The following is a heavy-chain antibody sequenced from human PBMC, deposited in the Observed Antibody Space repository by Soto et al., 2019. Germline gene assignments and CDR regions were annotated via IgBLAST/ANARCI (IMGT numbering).Heavy chain of an antibody. CDR3: AAVATVMVT. J-gene: IGHJ4*02. V-gene: IGHV4-59*01. D-gene: IGHD2-15*01. CDR1: GAAITSFY. CDR2: MYHTGTN. Sequence: QVQLQESGPGLVKPSETLSLTCTVSGAAITSFYWTWIRQPPGKGLEWIGYMYHTGTNKYNPSLKSRVATSVDTSKNQFSLTLSSVTAADTAVYYCAAVATVMVTWGQGTLVTVSS.